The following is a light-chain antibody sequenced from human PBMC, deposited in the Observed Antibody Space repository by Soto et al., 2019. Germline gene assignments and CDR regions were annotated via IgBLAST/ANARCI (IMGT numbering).Light chain of an antibody. CDR3: SSYTSSNTVL. J-gene: IGLJ2*01. Sequence: QSALTQPASVSGSPGQSITISCTGTSSDIGFYNYVSWYQQHPGKAPKLMIFEVTNRPSGVSNRFSGSKSGNTASLTISGLQADDEADYYCSSYTSSNTVLFGGGTKLTVL. CDR2: EVT. V-gene: IGLV2-14*01. CDR1: SSDIGFYNY.